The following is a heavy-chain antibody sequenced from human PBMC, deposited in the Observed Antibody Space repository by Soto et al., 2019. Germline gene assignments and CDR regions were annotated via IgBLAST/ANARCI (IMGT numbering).Heavy chain of an antibody. CDR1: GFTSSDYW. Sequence: GSLRLSCAASGFTSSDYWMSWVRQAPGKGPEWVANIKFDGSEKQYVDSVKGRFSISRDNSRNSLFLQMNSLRAGDTAVYYCVKDGGYCSSTTCYSPRIHYLDSWGQGTLVTVSS. CDR2: IKFDGSEK. CDR3: VKDGGYCSSTTCYSPRIHYLDS. D-gene: IGHD2-2*01. J-gene: IGHJ4*02. V-gene: IGHV3-7*03.